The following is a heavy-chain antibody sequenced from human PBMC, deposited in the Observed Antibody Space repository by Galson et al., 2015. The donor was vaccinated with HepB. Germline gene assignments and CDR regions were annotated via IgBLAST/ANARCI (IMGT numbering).Heavy chain of an antibody. CDR2: IIPILGIA. Sequence: SVKVSCKASGGTFSSYAISWVRQAPGQGLEWMGRIIPILGIANYAQKFQGRVTITADKSTSTAYMELSSLRSEDTAVYYCARAFARGVTGAFDIWGQGTMVTVSS. D-gene: IGHD3-10*01. CDR3: ARAFARGVTGAFDI. V-gene: IGHV1-69*04. J-gene: IGHJ3*02. CDR1: GGTFSSYA.